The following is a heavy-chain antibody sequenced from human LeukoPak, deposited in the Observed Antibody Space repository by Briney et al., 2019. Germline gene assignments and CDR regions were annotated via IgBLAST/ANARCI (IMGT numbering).Heavy chain of an antibody. Sequence: GESLKISCKGSGYRFTSYWIGWVRQMPGKGLEWMGIIYPGDSDTRYSPSFQGQVTISADKSISTAYLQWSSLKASDTAMYYCARQSLYDILTGHLDYWGQGTLVTVSS. J-gene: IGHJ4*02. CDR3: ARQSLYDILTGHLDY. V-gene: IGHV5-51*01. CDR1: GYRFTSYW. CDR2: IYPGDSDT. D-gene: IGHD3-9*01.